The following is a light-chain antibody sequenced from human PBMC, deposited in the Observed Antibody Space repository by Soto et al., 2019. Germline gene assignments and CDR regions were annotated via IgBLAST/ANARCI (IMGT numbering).Light chain of an antibody. CDR3: QQYGSSPRYS. V-gene: IGKV3-20*01. Sequence: DIVLTQSPGTLSLSPGERATLSCRASQSVDSRYLAWYQQKPGQAPRLVIHAVSRRATGIPDRFSGSGSGTDFTLPISRLEPEDFAEYYCQQYGSSPRYSFGQGTKLEIK. CDR1: QSVDSRY. CDR2: AVS. J-gene: IGKJ2*03.